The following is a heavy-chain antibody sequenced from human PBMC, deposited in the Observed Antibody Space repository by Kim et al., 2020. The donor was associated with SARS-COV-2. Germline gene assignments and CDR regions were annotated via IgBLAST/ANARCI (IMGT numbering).Heavy chain of an antibody. J-gene: IGHJ6*02. Sequence: ADSVKGRFTISRDNAKNSLYLQMNSLRAEDTAVYYCARRLEPTLYYGMDVWGQGTTVTVSS. CDR3: ARRLEPTLYYGMDV. D-gene: IGHD1-1*01. V-gene: IGHV3-21*01.